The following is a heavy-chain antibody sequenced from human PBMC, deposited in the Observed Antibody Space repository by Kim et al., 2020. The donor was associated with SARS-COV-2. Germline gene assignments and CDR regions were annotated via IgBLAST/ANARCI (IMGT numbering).Heavy chain of an antibody. CDR2: INAGNGNT. CDR3: ARGAIWDPRAFDY. J-gene: IGHJ4*02. V-gene: IGHV1-3*01. CDR1: GYTFKTHT. Sequence: ASVKVSCKASGYTFKTHTIHWVRQAPGQRLEWMGWINAGNGNTKYSQKFQGRVTLTGDTSANTAYMDVSRLTSEDTAVYYCARGAIWDPRAFDYWGQGTLVTVSS. D-gene: IGHD3-16*01.